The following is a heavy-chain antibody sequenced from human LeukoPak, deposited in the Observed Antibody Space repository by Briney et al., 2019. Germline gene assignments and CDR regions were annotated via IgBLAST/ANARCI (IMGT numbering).Heavy chain of an antibody. V-gene: IGHV3-21*01. CDR3: ARRPYYYDSLDYWGLDY. CDR2: ISSSSSYI. Sequence: GGSLRLSCAASGFTFSSYSMNWVRQAPGKGLEWVSSISSSSSYIYYADSVKGRFTISRDNAKNSLYLQMNSLRAEDTAVYYCARRPYYYDSLDYWGLDYWGQGTLVTVSS. J-gene: IGHJ4*02. D-gene: IGHD3-22*01. CDR1: GFTFSSYS.